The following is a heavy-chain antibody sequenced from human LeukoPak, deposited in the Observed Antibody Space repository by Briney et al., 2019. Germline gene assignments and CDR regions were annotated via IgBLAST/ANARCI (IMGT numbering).Heavy chain of an antibody. CDR2: INTNTGNP. J-gene: IGHJ6*02. CDR3: ARRNGDYDFWSGYYRYYYYGMDV. CDR1: GYTFTSYA. V-gene: IGHV7-4-1*02. Sequence: ASVKVSCKASGYTFTSYAMNWVRQAPGQGLEWMGWINTNTGNPTYAQGFTGRFVFSLDTSVSAAYLQISSLKAEDTAVYYCARRNGDYDFWSGYYRYYYYGMDVWGQGTTVTVSS. D-gene: IGHD3-3*01.